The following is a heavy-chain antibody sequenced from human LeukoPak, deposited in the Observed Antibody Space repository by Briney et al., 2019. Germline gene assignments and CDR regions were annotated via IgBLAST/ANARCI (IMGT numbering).Heavy chain of an antibody. D-gene: IGHD3-10*01. CDR2: INHSGST. V-gene: IGHV4-34*01. Sequence: PGGSLRLSCAASGFTFSSYAMSWVRQPPGKGLEWIGEINHSGSTNYNPSLKSRVTISVDTSKNQFSLKLSSVTAADTAVYYCARAWFGEWRGGVIDPWGQGTLVTVSS. CDR1: GFTFSSYA. J-gene: IGHJ5*02. CDR3: ARAWFGEWRGGVIDP.